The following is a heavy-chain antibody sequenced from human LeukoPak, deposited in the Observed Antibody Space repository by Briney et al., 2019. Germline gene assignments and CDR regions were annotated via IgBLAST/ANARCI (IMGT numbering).Heavy chain of an antibody. V-gene: IGHV3-23*01. CDR2: ISDSGGNT. Sequence: GGSLRLSCAASGFTFSTFAMTWVRQAPGKGLEWVSSISDSGGNTYYAHSVKGRFTISRDNSKDTLFLQMNSLRAEDTAFYYCAKNSAYYYYGMDVWGQGTTVTVSS. CDR3: AKNSAYYYYGMDV. J-gene: IGHJ6*02. CDR1: GFTFSTFA. D-gene: IGHD3-10*01.